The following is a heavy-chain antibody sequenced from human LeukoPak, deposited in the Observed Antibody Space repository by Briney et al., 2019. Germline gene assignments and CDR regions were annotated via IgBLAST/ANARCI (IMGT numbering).Heavy chain of an antibody. CDR2: IKEDGSEKK. CDR1: GFTFSSYW. J-gene: IGHJ4*02. CDR3: ARGGYRYEY. D-gene: IGHD5-12*01. Sequence: GGSLRVSCAASGFTFSSYWMSWVRQAPGKGLEWVANIKEDGSEKKYYEDSVKGRFTISRDNTKKSLYLQMNSLRAEDTAVYYCARGGYRYEYWGQGTLVTVSS. V-gene: IGHV3-7*04.